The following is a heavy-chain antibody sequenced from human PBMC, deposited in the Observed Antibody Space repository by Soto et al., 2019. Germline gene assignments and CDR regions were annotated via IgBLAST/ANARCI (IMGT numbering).Heavy chain of an antibody. CDR1: GGSISSGDYY. J-gene: IGHJ4*02. CDR2: IYSSGRT. V-gene: IGHV4-30-4*01. D-gene: IGHD3-10*01. Sequence: QVQLQESGPGLVKPSQTLSLTCTVSGGSISSGDYYWRWLRQPPGKGLEWIGYIYSSGRTYYNPSLKSRVTISVDTSKNQFSLKLSSVTAADTAVYYCARVRGVTYCDYWGQGTLVTVSS. CDR3: ARVRGVTYCDY.